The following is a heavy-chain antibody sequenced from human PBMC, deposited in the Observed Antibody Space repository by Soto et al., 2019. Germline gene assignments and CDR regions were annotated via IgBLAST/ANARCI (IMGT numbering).Heavy chain of an antibody. CDR2: ISYDGSNK. J-gene: IGHJ6*02. V-gene: IGHV3-30-3*01. D-gene: IGHD6-13*01. CDR3: ASDAAEMQQQYGMDV. CDR1: GFTFSSYA. Sequence: QVQLVESGGGVVQPGRSLRLSCAASGFTFSSYARHWVRQAPGKGLEWVAVISYDGSNKYYADSGQGRFTTSRDNSNNTLYLQMNSLSAEDTAVYYCASDAAEMQQQYGMDVLGQGTTVTVSS.